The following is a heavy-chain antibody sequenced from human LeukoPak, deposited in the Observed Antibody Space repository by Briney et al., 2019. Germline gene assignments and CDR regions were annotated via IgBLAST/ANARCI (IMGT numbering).Heavy chain of an antibody. CDR2: INHSGST. CDR1: GGSFSGYY. J-gene: IGHJ5*02. CDR3: ARGYCSSTSCYTRWFDP. V-gene: IGHV4-34*01. D-gene: IGHD2-2*02. Sequence: PSETLSLTCAAYGGSFSGYYWSWIRQPPGKGLEWIGEINHSGSTNYNPSLKSRVTISVDTSKNQFSLKLSSVTAADTAVYYCARGYCSSTSCYTRWFDPWGQGTLVTVSS.